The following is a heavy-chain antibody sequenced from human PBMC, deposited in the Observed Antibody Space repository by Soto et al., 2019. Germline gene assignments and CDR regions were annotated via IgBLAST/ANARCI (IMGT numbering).Heavy chain of an antibody. CDR2: IYYSGST. J-gene: IGHJ4*02. CDR1: GGSVSSGSYY. Sequence: QVQLQESGPGLVKPSETLSLTCTVSGGSVSSGSYYWSWIRQPPGKGLEWIGYIYYSGSTNYNPPLKSRVTISVDTSKNQFSLKLSSVTAADTAVYYCARDIDYWGQGTLVTVSS. CDR3: ARDIDY. V-gene: IGHV4-61*01.